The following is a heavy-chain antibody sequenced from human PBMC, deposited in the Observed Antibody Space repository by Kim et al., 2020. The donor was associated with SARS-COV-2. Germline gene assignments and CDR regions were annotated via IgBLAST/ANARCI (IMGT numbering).Heavy chain of an antibody. CDR3: ARGERYYYDSSGYTLYYFDY. Sequence: SRVTISVDTSKNQFSLKLSSVTAADTAVYYCARGERYYYDSSGYTLYYFDYWGQGTLVTVSS. V-gene: IGHV4-59*09. D-gene: IGHD3-22*01. J-gene: IGHJ4*02.